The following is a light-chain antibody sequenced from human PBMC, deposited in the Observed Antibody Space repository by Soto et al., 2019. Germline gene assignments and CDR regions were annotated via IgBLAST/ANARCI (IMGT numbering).Light chain of an antibody. CDR1: QSISSY. V-gene: IGKV1-39*01. CDR2: AAS. Sequence: GDGVTITCRASQSISSYVSWYQQKPGKAPKLLIYAASRLESGVPSRFSGRGSGTEFTLTISSLQPEDCATYYCQQSYNTPWTFGQGTKVDI. J-gene: IGKJ1*01. CDR3: QQSYNTPWT.